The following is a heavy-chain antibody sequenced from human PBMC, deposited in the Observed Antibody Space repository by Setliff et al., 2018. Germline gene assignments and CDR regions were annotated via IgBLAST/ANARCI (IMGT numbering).Heavy chain of an antibody. CDR2: IISNSLTI. CDR3: ARSLGIRDYSYFDL. Sequence: GGSLRLSCAASGFNFNLYNMNWVRQAPGKGLEWVSYIISNSLTIHYADSVRGRFTISRDNARNSLFLQMSSLRAEDTAVYYCARSLGIRDYSYFDLWGRGTLVTVSS. CDR1: GFNFNLYN. D-gene: IGHD5-12*01. V-gene: IGHV3-48*01. J-gene: IGHJ2*01.